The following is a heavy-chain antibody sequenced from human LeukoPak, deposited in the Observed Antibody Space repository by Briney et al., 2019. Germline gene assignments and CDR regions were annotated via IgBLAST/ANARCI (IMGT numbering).Heavy chain of an antibody. Sequence: SETLSLTCAVSGYSISSGYYWGWIRQPPGKGLEWIGSMYHSGSTYYNPSLKSRVSISLDTSKNQFSLKLSSVTAADTAVYYCARTYSDSNGYYLDYWGQGTLVTVSS. J-gene: IGHJ4*02. D-gene: IGHD3-22*01. CDR1: GYSISSGYY. V-gene: IGHV4-38-2*01. CDR3: ARTYSDSNGYYLDY. CDR2: MYHSGST.